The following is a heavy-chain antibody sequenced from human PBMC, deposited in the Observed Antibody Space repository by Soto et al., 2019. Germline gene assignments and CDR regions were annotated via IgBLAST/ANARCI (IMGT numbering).Heavy chain of an antibody. CDR3: ARGRGYSYGLDP. Sequence: QVQLQESGPGLVKPSQTLSLTCTVSGDSISSNNNYWSWIRQPPGEGLEWIGFISYSGTTSYSPSLKSPVAISPDTSKNQFSLSLSSVTAADTAVYYCARGRGYSYGLDPWGQGTLVTVSS. CDR1: GDSISSNNNY. V-gene: IGHV4-30-4*01. CDR2: ISYSGTT. J-gene: IGHJ5*02. D-gene: IGHD5-18*01.